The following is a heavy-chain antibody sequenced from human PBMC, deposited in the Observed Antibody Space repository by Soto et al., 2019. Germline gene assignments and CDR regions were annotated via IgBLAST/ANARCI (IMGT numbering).Heavy chain of an antibody. CDR3: PREVGATGLDY. CDR1: GYTFTSYY. J-gene: IGHJ4*02. CDR2: INPSGGST. V-gene: IGHV1-46*01. D-gene: IGHD1-26*01. Sequence: QVQLVQSGAEVKKPGASVKVSCKASGYTFTSYYMHWVRQAPGQGLEWMGIINPSGGSTSYAQKFQGRVTMTRDTSTSTVYMELSSLRSEDTAVYYCPREVGATGLDYWGQGTLVTVSS.